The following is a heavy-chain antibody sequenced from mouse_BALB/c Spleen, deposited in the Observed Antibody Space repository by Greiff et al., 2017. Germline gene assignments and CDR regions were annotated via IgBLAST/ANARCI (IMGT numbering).Heavy chain of an antibody. CDR1: GFTFSDYY. J-gene: IGHJ2*01. V-gene: IGHV5-4*02. CDR3: ARDGMDY. Sequence: EVQGVESGGGLVKPGGSLKLSCAASGFTFSDYYMYWVRQTPEKRLEWVATISDGGSYTYYPDSVKGRFTISRDNAKNNLYLQMSSLKSEDTAMYYCARDGMDYWGQGTTLTVSS. CDR2: ISDGGSYT.